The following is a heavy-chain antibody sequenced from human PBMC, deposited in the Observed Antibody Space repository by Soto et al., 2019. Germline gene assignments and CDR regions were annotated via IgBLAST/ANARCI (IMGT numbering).Heavy chain of an antibody. D-gene: IGHD2-21*01. CDR1: GDSISSSYY. V-gene: IGHV4-39*01. CDR2: VYYTGFT. Sequence: SETLSLTCTVSGDSISSSYYLGWVRQPPGKGLECIGAVYYTGFTYYNPSLKSRLTISLDTSKNQFSLRLSSVTAADTAIYYCARLPVVVIALGYFDPWGPGTLVTVSS. CDR3: ARLPVVVIALGYFDP. J-gene: IGHJ5*02.